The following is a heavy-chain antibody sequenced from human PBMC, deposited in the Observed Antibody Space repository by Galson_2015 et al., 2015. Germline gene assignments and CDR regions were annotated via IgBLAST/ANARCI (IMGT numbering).Heavy chain of an antibody. CDR1: GFTFSSYG. CDR3: ARDSPPKTTVTTFISYYFDY. D-gene: IGHD4-11*01. J-gene: IGHJ4*02. Sequence: SLRLSCAASGFTFSSYGMHWVRQAPGKGLEWVAAIWYDGSNKYYADSVKGRFTISRDNSKNTLYLQMNSLRAEDTAVYYCARDSPPKTTVTTFISYYFDYWGQGTLVTVSS. CDR2: IWYDGSNK. V-gene: IGHV3-33*01.